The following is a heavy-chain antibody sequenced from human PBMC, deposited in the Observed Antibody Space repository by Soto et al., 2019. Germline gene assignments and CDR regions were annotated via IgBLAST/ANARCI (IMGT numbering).Heavy chain of an antibody. CDR3: ARDLFGDFVFDY. Sequence: EVQLGESGGGLVKPGGSLRLSCAASGFTFWTYSMNWVRQAPGKGLEWVSSISSSSYIYYADSVKGRFTISRDNAKNSLYLQMNSLRAEDTAVYYCARDLFGDFVFDYWGQGTLVTVSS. J-gene: IGHJ4*02. CDR1: GFTFWTYS. D-gene: IGHD4-17*01. CDR2: ISSSSYI. V-gene: IGHV3-21*01.